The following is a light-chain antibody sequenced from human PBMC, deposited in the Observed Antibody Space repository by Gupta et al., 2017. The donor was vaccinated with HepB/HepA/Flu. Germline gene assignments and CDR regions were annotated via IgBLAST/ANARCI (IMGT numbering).Light chain of an antibody. CDR3: STWDDGLDGPV. J-gene: IGLJ2*01. CDR2: GNN. Sequence: QSVLTQPPSASGTPGLTVTVSCSGSNSNIGRNTVNWYQKLPGTAPKLLIFGNNRRPSGVSDRFSGSKSATSASLAVSGLQSEDEADHYCSTWDDGLDGPVFGGGTKLTVL. V-gene: IGLV1-44*01. CDR1: NSNIGRNT.